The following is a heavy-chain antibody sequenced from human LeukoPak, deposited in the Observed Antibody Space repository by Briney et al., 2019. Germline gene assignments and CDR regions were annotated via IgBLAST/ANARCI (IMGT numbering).Heavy chain of an antibody. CDR3: AREGEDY. D-gene: IGHD3-16*01. J-gene: IGHJ4*02. CDR1: GYTFTGYY. Sequence: RASVKVSCKASGYTFTGYYMHWVRQAPRQGLEWMGWINANNGGTDYAEKFQGRVTMTRDTSISTAYMELSRLRSDDTAVYYCAREGEDYWGQGTLVTVSS. CDR2: INANNGGT. V-gene: IGHV1-2*02.